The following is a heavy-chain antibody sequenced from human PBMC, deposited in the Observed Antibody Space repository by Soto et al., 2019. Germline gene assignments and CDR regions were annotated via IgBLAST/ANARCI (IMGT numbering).Heavy chain of an antibody. J-gene: IGHJ4*02. CDR2: MNPNSGNT. D-gene: IGHD4-17*01. Sequence: QVQLVQSGAEVKKPGASVKVSCKASGYTFTSYDINWVRQATGQGLEWMGWMNPNSGNTGYAQKFQGRVTMTRNTSISTAYMELSSLRSEDTAVYYCARGPPKARKTTVVTPRGYYFDYWGQGTLVTVSS. V-gene: IGHV1-8*01. CDR3: ARGPPKARKTTVVTPRGYYFDY. CDR1: GYTFTSYD.